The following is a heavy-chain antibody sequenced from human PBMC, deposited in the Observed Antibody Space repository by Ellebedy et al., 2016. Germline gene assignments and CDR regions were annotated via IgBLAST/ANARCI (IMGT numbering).Heavy chain of an antibody. D-gene: IGHD2-15*01. V-gene: IGHV3-30*03. Sequence: GGSLRLSCAASGFTLSSYGMHWVRQAPGKGLEWVTVISDDGSKKYYADSVKGRFTISRDNSKNTLYLQMNSLRAEDTAVYYCARDYGYCSGGSCYPYWYFDLWGRGTLVTVSS. CDR3: ARDYGYCSGGSCYPYWYFDL. CDR2: ISDDGSKK. CDR1: GFTLSSYG. J-gene: IGHJ2*01.